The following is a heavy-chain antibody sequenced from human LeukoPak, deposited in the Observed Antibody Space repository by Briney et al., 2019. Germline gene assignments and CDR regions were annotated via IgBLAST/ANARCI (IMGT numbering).Heavy chain of an antibody. Sequence: PGGSLRLSCAASGFTFSSYGMHWVRLAPGKGLEWVAVISYDGSNKYYADSVKGRFTISRDNSKNTLYLQMNSLRAEDTAVYYCALRDPHSGGYWGQGTLVAVSS. CDR2: ISYDGSNK. CDR1: GFTFSSYG. D-gene: IGHD5-24*01. V-gene: IGHV3-30*03. J-gene: IGHJ4*02. CDR3: ALRDPHSGGY.